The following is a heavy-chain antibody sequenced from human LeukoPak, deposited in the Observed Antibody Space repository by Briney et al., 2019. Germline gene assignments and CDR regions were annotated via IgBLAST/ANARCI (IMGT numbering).Heavy chain of an antibody. D-gene: IGHD2-2*01. Sequence: PGGSLRLSCAVSGFTFSNYGMNWVRQSPEKGLEWISYISSSGTTISYADSVKGRFTISRDSTRNSLYLQMNSLRAEDTAVYYCARDLKAYSSSGGVDYWGQGTLVTVSS. CDR3: ARDLKAYSSSGGVDY. CDR1: GFTFSNYG. J-gene: IGHJ4*02. CDR2: ISSSGTTI. V-gene: IGHV3-48*01.